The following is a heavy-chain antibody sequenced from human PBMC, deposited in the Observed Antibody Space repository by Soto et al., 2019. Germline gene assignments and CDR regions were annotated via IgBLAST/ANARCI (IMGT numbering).Heavy chain of an antibody. D-gene: IGHD6-19*01. V-gene: IGHV4-39*01. CDR3: GVAVAGTYHNWYDP. CDR2: IYYSGST. J-gene: IGHJ5*02. CDR1: GGSISSSSYY. Sequence: SETLSLTCTVSGGSISSSSYYWGWISQPPGKGLEWIGSIYYSGSTYYNPSLKSRVTISVDTSKNQFSLKLSSVTAADTAVYYCGVAVAGTYHNWYDPWGQGTLVTVSS.